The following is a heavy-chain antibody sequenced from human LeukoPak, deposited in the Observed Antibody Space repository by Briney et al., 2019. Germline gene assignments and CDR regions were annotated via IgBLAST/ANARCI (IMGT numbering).Heavy chain of an antibody. CDR1: GGSISSFY. Sequence: SETLSLTCTVSGGSISSFYWSWIRQPPGKGLEWIGYIFYSGSASYNPSLKSRVTMSADTSKNQFSLKLSSVTAADTAVYYCASSRQMWYFQNWGRGTLVTVSS. V-gene: IGHV4-59*01. D-gene: IGHD2-21*01. CDR3: ASSRQMWYFQN. J-gene: IGHJ1*01. CDR2: IFYSGSA.